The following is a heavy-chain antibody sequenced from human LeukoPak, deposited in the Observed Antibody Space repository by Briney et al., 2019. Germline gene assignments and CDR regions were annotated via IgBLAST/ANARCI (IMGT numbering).Heavy chain of an antibody. V-gene: IGHV3-30*18. Sequence: PGGSLRLSCAASGFTFSSYGMHWVRQAPGKGLEWVAVISYDGSNKYYADSVKGRFTISRDNSKNTLYLQMNSLRAEDTAVYYCAKPSLYNWKGGFDYWGQGTLVTVSS. D-gene: IGHD1-20*01. CDR1: GFTFSSYG. CDR3: AKPSLYNWKGGFDY. CDR2: ISYDGSNK. J-gene: IGHJ4*02.